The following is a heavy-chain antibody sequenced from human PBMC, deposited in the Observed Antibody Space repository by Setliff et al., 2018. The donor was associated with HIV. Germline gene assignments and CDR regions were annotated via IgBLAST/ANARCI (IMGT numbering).Heavy chain of an antibody. J-gene: IGHJ3*02. V-gene: IGHV1-69*05. CDR1: GGTFSSYA. Sequence: SVKVSCKASGGTFSSYAISWVRQAPGQGLEWMGGIIPIFGAANYAQKFQGRVTITTDESTSTAYMELSSLRSEDTAVYYCARKGGSSGYYSLIGDAFDIWGQGTMVTVS. D-gene: IGHD3-22*01. CDR3: ARKGGSSGYYSLIGDAFDI. CDR2: IIPIFGAA.